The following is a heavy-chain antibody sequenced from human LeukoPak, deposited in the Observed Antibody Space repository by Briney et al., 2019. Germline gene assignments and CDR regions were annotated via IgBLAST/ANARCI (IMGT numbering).Heavy chain of an antibody. CDR3: AKVWDDYYDSSGYEREY. CDR2: ISSSSTI. J-gene: IGHJ4*02. D-gene: IGHD3-22*01. Sequence: GGSLRLSCAASGFTFSSYSMNWVRQAPGKGLEWVSYISSSSTIYYADSVKGRFTISRDNAKNSLYLQMNSLRAEDTAVYYCAKVWDDYYDSSGYEREYWGQGTLVTVSS. CDR1: GFTFSSYS. V-gene: IGHV3-48*01.